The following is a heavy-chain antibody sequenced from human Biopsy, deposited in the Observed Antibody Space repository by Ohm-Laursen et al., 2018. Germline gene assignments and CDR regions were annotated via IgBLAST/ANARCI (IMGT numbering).Heavy chain of an antibody. CDR3: ARTPRDSFWSGSYKRGLWFDP. V-gene: IGHV4-59*01. J-gene: IGHJ5*02. CDR1: GGSIISYY. Sequence: SETLSLTCSVSGGSIISYYWTRIRQPPGKGLEWIGHVYNGGITNYNPSLKRRVTISKDTSKNQFPLQVNSVTAADTAVYFCARTPRDSFWSGSYKRGLWFDPWGQGTLVIVSS. D-gene: IGHD3-3*01. CDR2: VYNGGIT.